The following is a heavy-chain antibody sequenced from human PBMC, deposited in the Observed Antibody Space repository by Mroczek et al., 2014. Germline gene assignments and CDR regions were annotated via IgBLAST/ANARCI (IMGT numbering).Heavy chain of an antibody. CDR3: AKDGRRGITMIVVVITVFDY. CDR2: ISGSGGST. Sequence: VQLVQSGGGLVQPGGSLRLSCAASGFTFSSYAMSWVRQAPGKGLEWVSAISGSGGSTYYADSVKGRFTISRDNSKNTLYLQMNSLRAEDTAVYYCAKDGRRGITMIVVVITVFDYVGPGNPWSPVSS. J-gene: IGHJ4*02. D-gene: IGHD3-22*01. V-gene: IGHV3-23*04. CDR1: GFTFSSYA.